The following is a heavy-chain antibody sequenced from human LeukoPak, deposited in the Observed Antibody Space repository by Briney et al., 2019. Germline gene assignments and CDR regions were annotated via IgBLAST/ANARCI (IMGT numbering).Heavy chain of an antibody. Sequence: KPGGSLRLSCAASGFTFSHAWMTWVRQAPGKGLEWVGRIKRKTDGGTTDYAAPVKGRFTISRDDSKNTLYLQMNNLQTEDTAVYYCTTRTDSSGILGYRGQGTLVTVSS. D-gene: IGHD4-23*01. CDR2: IKRKTDGGTT. CDR3: TTRTDSSGILGY. CDR1: GFTFSHAW. V-gene: IGHV3-15*01. J-gene: IGHJ4*02.